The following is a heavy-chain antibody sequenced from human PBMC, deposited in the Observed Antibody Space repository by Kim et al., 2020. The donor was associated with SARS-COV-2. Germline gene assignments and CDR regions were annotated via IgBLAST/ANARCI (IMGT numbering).Heavy chain of an antibody. CDR1: GFTFSSYA. J-gene: IGHJ6*02. CDR3: ALAAAGTRYYYGMDV. V-gene: IGHV3-23*01. D-gene: IGHD6-13*01. Sequence: GGSLRLSCAASGFTFSSYAMSWVRQAPGKGLEWVSAISGSGGSTYYADSVKGRFTISRDNSKNTLYLQMNSLRAEDTAVYYCALAAAGTRYYYGMDVWGQGTTVTVSS. CDR2: ISGSGGST.